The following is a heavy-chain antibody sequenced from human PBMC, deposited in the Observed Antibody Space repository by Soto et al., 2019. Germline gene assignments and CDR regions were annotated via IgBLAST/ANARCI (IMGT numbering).Heavy chain of an antibody. CDR2: SIPIFGTA. V-gene: IGHV1-69*12. CDR1: GGTFSSYA. CDR3: ARVGTRYMYYYYGMDV. J-gene: IGHJ6*02. Sequence: QVQLVQSGAEVKKPGSSVKVSCKASGGTFSSYAISWVRQAPGQGLEWKGGSIPIFGTANYAQKIQGRVTITADESTSTASMELSSLRSEDTAVYYCARVGTRYMYYYYGMDVWGQGTTVTVSS. D-gene: IGHD2-2*01.